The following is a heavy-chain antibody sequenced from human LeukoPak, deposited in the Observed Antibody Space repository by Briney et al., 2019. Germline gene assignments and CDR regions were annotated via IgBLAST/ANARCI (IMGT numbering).Heavy chain of an antibody. CDR2: LNPNSGGT. Sequence: GASVKVSCKASGYTFTGYYMHWVRQAPGQGLEWMGWLNPNSGGTNYAQKLQGRVTMTRDTSISTAYMELSRLRSDDTAVYYCAREGGLGLLGCSTNCYYDYWGQGTLVTVSS. CDR3: AREGGLGLLGCSTNCYYDY. CDR1: GYTFTGYY. D-gene: IGHD2-2*01. V-gene: IGHV1-2*02. J-gene: IGHJ4*02.